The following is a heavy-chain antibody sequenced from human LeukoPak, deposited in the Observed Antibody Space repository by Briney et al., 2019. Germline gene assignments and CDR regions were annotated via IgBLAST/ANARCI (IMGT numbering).Heavy chain of an antibody. CDR3: ASRDYFDY. J-gene: IGHJ4*02. V-gene: IGHV3-48*02. CDR2: ITADSGTT. CDR1: GFTFSTKS. Sequence: GRSLRLSCAVSGFTFSTKSMNWVRQAPGKGLEWVSYITADSGTTYYADSVKGRFTISRDNAKNSLYLQMNSLRDEDTAVYYCASRDYFDYWGQGTLVTVSS.